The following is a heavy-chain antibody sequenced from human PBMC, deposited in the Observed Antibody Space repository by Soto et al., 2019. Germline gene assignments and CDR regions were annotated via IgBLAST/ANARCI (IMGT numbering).Heavy chain of an antibody. D-gene: IGHD3-10*01. CDR3: ARSSPSLDY. V-gene: IGHV1-18*04. J-gene: IGHJ4*02. Sequence: QIQLVQSGAEVKKPGASVRVSCKTSGYIFRNYAISWVRQAPGQGLEWMGWISVSNDNTDSAHALRGSITMTTDTSTSTAYLELTSLMSNDTAVYYCARSSPSLDYWGQGSLVTVSS. CDR2: ISVSNDNT. CDR1: GYIFRNYA.